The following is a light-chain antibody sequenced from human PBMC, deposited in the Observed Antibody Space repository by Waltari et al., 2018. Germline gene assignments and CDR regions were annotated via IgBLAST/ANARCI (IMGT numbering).Light chain of an antibody. J-gene: IGKJ1*01. CDR1: WTIRNR. Sequence: DIQMTQSPSTLSASEGDRVTITCRASWTIRNRLAWYQQKPGKAPKALIYEASSLESGVPSRFSGSGSGTEFTLTISSLQPDDFATYYCQQYQSYWTFGQGTSVEIK. CDR3: QQYQSYWT. CDR2: EAS. V-gene: IGKV1-5*03.